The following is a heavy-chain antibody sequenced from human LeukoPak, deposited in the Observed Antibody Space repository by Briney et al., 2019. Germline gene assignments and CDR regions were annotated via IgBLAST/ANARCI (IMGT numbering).Heavy chain of an antibody. D-gene: IGHD4-23*01. CDR3: ATITVVTSLGEDFDY. J-gene: IGHJ4*02. CDR1: GYTFTGYY. V-gene: IGHV1-2*02. Sequence: ASVKASCKASGYTFTGYYMHWVRQAPGQGLEWMGWINPNSGGTNYAQKFQGRVTMTRDTSISTAYMELSRLRSDDTAVYYCATITVVTSLGEDFDYWGQGTLVTVSS. CDR2: INPNSGGT.